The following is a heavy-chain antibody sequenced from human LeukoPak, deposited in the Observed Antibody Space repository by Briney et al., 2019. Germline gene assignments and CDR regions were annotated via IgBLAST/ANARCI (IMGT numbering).Heavy chain of an antibody. CDR1: GYSITSSSW. J-gene: IGHJ4*02. CDR3: ARKENVYYYFDY. D-gene: IGHD3-10*01. CDR2: IYHSGTT. Sequence: PSETLSLTCAVSGYSITSSSWGGWIRQPPGEGLEWIGYIYHSGTTYYNPSLQSRVTMSVDTSKNQFSLKLSSVTAVDTAVYYCARKENVYYYFDYWGQGTLVTVSS. V-gene: IGHV4-28*01.